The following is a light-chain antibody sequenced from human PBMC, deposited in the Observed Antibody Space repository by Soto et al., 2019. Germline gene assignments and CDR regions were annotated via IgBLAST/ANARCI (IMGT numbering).Light chain of an antibody. CDR3: SSYTSSSSYV. CDR1: SSDVGGYKY. Sequence: QSALTQPASVSGSPGQSITISCTGTSSDVGGYKYVSWYQQHPDKAPKLIIYDVTNRPSGISNRFSGSKSGNTASLTISGLQAEDEADYYCSSYTSSSSYVVGTGTKVTV. V-gene: IGLV2-14*01. J-gene: IGLJ1*01. CDR2: DVT.